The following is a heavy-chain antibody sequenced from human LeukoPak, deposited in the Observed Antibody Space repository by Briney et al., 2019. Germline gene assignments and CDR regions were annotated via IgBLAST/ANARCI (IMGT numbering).Heavy chain of an antibody. V-gene: IGHV4-39*01. D-gene: IGHD6-19*01. Sequence: SETLSLTCTVSGGSISSSSYYWGWIRQPPGKGLEWIGSIYYSGSTYYNPSLKSRVTISVDTSKNQFSLKLSSVTVADTAVYYCARPTTKSSDFDYWGQGTLVTVSS. CDR1: GGSISSSSYY. J-gene: IGHJ4*02. CDR2: IYYSGST. CDR3: ARPTTKSSDFDY.